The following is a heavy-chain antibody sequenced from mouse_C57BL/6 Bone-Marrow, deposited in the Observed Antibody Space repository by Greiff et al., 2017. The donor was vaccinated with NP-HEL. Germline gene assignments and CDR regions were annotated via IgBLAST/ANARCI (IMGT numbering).Heavy chain of an antibody. CDR3: ARRSSYYFDY. CDR2: IDPSDSYT. V-gene: IGHV1-50*01. J-gene: IGHJ2*01. CDR1: GYTFTSYW. Sequence: VQLQQPGAELVKPGASVKLSCKASGYTFTSYWMQWVKQRPGQGLEWIGEIDPSDSYTNYNQKFKGKATLTVDTSSSTAYMQLSSLTSEDAAVYDCARRSSYYFDYWGQGTTLTVSS. D-gene: IGHD1-1*01.